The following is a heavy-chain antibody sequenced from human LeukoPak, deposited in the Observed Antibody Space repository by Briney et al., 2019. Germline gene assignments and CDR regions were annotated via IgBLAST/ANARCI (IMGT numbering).Heavy chain of an antibody. CDR3: AKTQWKVGATDYFDY. CDR2: INDDGRER. V-gene: IGHV3-23*01. CDR1: EFAFNKYA. Sequence: GGSLRLSCAASEFAFNKYAMTWVRQAPGKGLEWVSNINDDGRERHYSDSVKGRFTISRDNSKYTLFLQMDSLRAEDTAVYYCAKTQWKVGATDYFDYWGQGLLVTVSS. J-gene: IGHJ4*02. D-gene: IGHD1-26*01.